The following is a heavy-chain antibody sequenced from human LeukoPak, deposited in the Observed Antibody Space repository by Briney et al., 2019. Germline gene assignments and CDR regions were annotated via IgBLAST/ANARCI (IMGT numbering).Heavy chain of an antibody. V-gene: IGHV3-23*01. Sequence: PGESLRLSCAASGFIFSDYAMNWVRQAPGKGLEWLSGMSKSGDYTHDTESVKGRFTISRDNSKNTLYLQMSGLRAEDTAIYYCAKFNGWELAEYYLDYWGHGTLVTVSS. J-gene: IGHJ4*01. CDR3: AKFNGWELAEYYLDY. D-gene: IGHD1-26*01. CDR1: GFIFSDYA. CDR2: MSKSGDYT.